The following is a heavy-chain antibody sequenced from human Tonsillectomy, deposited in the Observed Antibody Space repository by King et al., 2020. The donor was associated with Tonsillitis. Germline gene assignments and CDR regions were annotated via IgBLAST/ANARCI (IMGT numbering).Heavy chain of an antibody. Sequence: QLQESGPGLVKPSETLSLTCTVSGGYISNYYCSWIRQPPGKGLEWIGYSYYSGSTTYNPSLRSRLTISVDTSKNQFSLRLSSVTAADTAVYYCARGSEIAPRGFFDYWGQGTLVTVSS. CDR2: SYYSGST. J-gene: IGHJ4*02. CDR1: GGYISNYY. D-gene: IGHD6-13*01. CDR3: ARGSEIAPRGFFDY. V-gene: IGHV4-59*01.